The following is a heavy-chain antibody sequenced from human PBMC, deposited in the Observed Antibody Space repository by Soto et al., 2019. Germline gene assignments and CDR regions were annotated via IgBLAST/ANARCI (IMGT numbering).Heavy chain of an antibody. Sequence: PSETLSLTCAVYGGSFSGYYWSWIRQPPGKGLEWIGEINHSGSTNYNPSLKSRVTISVDTSKNQFSLKLSSVTAADTAVYYCARRCITMVRGANSLYYYYYYMDVWAKGPRSPSP. J-gene: IGHJ6*03. CDR1: GGSFSGYY. CDR2: INHSGST. CDR3: ARRCITMVRGANSLYYYYYYMDV. D-gene: IGHD3-10*01. V-gene: IGHV4-34*01.